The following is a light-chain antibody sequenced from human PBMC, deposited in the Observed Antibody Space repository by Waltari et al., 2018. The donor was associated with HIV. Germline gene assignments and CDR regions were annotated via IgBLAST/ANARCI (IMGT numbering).Light chain of an antibody. V-gene: IGLV1-40*01. J-gene: IGLJ2*01. CDR1: SSNIGAGYD. Sequence: QSVLTQPPSVSGAPGQRVTISCTGSSSNIGAGYDVPWYQHLPGTAPKLLIYGNSNRPSGVPDRFSGSKSGTSASLAITGLQAEDEADYYCQSYDSSLSGGDVVFGGGTKLTVL. CDR3: QSYDSSLSGGDVV. CDR2: GNS.